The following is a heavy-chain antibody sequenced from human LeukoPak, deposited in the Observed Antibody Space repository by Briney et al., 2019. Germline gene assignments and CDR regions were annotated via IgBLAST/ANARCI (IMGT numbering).Heavy chain of an antibody. V-gene: IGHV4-59*01. Sequence: ASGPTLVKPSETLSLTCTVSGGSISSYYWSWIRQPPGKGLEWIGYIYYSGSTNYNPSLKSRVTISVDTSKNQFSLKLSSVTAADTAVYYCARVIARISGFDIWGQGTMVTVSS. CDR3: ARVIARISGFDI. CDR1: GGSISSYY. CDR2: IYYSGST. J-gene: IGHJ3*02. D-gene: IGHD1-26*01.